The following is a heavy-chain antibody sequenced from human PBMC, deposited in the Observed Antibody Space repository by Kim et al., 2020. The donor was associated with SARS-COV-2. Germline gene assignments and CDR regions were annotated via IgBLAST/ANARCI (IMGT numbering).Heavy chain of an antibody. CDR1: GGTFSSYA. V-gene: IGHV1-69*06. J-gene: IGHJ6*02. Sequence: SVKVSCKASGGTFSSYAISWVRQAPGQGLEWMGGIIPIFGTANYAQKFQGRVTITADKSTSTAYMELSSLRSEDTAVYYCARRYSGYAGGFDYYYGMDVWGQGTTVTVSS. CDR3: ARRYSGYAGGFDYYYGMDV. CDR2: IIPIFGTA. D-gene: IGHD5-12*01.